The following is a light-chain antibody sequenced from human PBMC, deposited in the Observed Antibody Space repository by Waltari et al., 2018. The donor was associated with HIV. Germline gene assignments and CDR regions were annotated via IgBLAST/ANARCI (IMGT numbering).Light chain of an antibody. J-gene: IGLJ3*02. Sequence: QSVLTQPPSVSAAPGQKVTISCSGSSSNFGSGFVSWYQHLPGAAPRLRIYDRRKRPSWIADRFSGSKSGTSATLGNAGLQSGDEADYYCGAWDSSVSAAVFGGGTRLTVL. V-gene: IGLV1-51*01. CDR3: GAWDSSVSAAV. CDR1: SSNFGSGF. CDR2: DRR.